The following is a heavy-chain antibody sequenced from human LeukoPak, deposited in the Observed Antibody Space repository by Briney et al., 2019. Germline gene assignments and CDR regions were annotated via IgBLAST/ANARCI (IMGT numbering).Heavy chain of an antibody. CDR1: GGSIGSYY. CDR3: ARVFNWRDFDY. V-gene: IGHV4-59*01. Sequence: SETLSLTCTVSGGSIGSYYWSWIRQPPGKGLEWIGYIYYSGRTNYNPSLKSRVTISVDTSKNQFSLKLSSVTAADTAVYYCARVFNWRDFDYWGQGTLVTVSS. J-gene: IGHJ4*02. D-gene: IGHD1-1*01. CDR2: IYYSGRT.